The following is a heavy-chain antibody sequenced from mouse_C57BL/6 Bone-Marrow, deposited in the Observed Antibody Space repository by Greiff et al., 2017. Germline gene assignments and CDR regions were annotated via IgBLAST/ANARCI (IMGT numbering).Heavy chain of an antibody. V-gene: IGHV3-6*01. J-gene: IGHJ3*01. D-gene: IGHD3-3*01. CDR2: ISYDGSN. CDR3: AREWLAWFAY. CDR1: GYSITSGYY. Sequence: EVQLQQSGPGLVKPSPSLSLTCSVTGYSITSGYYWNWIRQFPGNKLEWMGYISYDGSNNYNPSLKNRISVTRDTSENQFFLKLNSVTTEDTATYYGAREWLAWFAYWGQGTLVTVSA.